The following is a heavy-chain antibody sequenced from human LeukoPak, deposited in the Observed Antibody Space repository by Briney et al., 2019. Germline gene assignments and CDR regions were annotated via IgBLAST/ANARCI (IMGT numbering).Heavy chain of an antibody. Sequence: GGSLRLSCAASGFTMRNHWMSWVRQAPGKGLEWVSTISGSGTSTFYADSVKGRFTISRDNSKNTLSLQMNSLRAEDTAVYYCAKDGGGSYTPFDYWGQGTLVSVSP. J-gene: IGHJ4*02. CDR3: AKDGGGSYTPFDY. V-gene: IGHV3-23*01. CDR2: ISGSGTST. CDR1: GFTMRNHW. D-gene: IGHD1-26*01.